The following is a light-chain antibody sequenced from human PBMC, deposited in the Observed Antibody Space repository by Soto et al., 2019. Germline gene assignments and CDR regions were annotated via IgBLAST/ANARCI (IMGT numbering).Light chain of an antibody. V-gene: IGLV2-14*01. CDR3: SSDTMKTTHVV. J-gene: IGLJ2*01. CDR1: SSDVGVYKY. CDR2: EVT. Sequence: QSALTQPASVSGSPGQAITISCTGTSSDVGVYKYVSWYQHHPDKAPKRIIHEVTKRPSGVSNRFSGSQSGNTASLTISGLRAEDEGDYYCSSDTMKTTHVVLGGGTQLTVL.